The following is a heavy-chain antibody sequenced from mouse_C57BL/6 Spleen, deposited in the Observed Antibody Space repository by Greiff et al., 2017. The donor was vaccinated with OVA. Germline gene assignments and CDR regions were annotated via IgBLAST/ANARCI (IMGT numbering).Heavy chain of an antibody. CDR1: GYTFTSYW. CDR3: ARQGFYPGGYYAMDY. D-gene: IGHD1-1*01. CDR2: INPSSGYT. V-gene: IGHV1-7*01. Sequence: QVQLQQSGAELAKPGASVKLSCKASGYTFTSYWMHWVKQRPGQGLEWIGYINPSSGYTKYNQKFKDQATLTADKSSSTAYMQLSSLTYEDSAVYYCARQGFYPGGYYAMDYWGQGTSVTVSS. J-gene: IGHJ4*01.